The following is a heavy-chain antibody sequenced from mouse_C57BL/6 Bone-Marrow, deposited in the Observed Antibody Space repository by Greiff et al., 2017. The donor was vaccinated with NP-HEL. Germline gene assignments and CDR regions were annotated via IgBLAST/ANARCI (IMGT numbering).Heavy chain of an antibody. V-gene: IGHV1-81*01. CDR3: ARRKITTVVEGYYAMDY. CDR2: IYPRSGNT. D-gene: IGHD1-1*01. J-gene: IGHJ4*01. CDR1: GYTFTSYG. Sequence: QVQLKESGAELARPGASVKLSCKASGYTFTSYGISWVKQRTGQGLEWIGEIYPRSGNTYYNEKFKGKATLTADKSSSTAYMELRSLTSEDSAVYFCARRKITTVVEGYYAMDYWGQGTSVTVSS.